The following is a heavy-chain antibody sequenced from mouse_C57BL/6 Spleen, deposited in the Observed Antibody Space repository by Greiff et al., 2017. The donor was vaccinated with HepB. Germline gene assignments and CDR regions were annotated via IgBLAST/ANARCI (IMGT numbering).Heavy chain of an antibody. D-gene: IGHD4-1*01. Sequence: EVKLVESGGGLVKPGGSLKLSCAASGFTFSSYAMSWVRQTPEKRLEWVATISDGGSYTYYPDNVKGRFTISRDNAKNNLYLQMSHLKSEDTAMYYCARDITGTGAMDYWGQGTSVTVSS. V-gene: IGHV5-4*01. CDR3: ARDITGTGAMDY. CDR1: GFTFSSYA. J-gene: IGHJ4*01. CDR2: ISDGGSYT.